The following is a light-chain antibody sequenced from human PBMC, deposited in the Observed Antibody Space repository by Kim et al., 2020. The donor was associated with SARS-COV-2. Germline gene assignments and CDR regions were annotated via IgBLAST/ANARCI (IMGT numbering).Light chain of an antibody. CDR3: QKYNGAPWT. V-gene: IGKV1-27*01. CDR1: QGISSN. Sequence: DIQMTQSPSSLSASVGDRVTITCRASQGISSNVAWYQRKPGDVPKLLIYDASALLSGVPSRFSGSGSGTDFTLTISSLQPEDVATYYCQKYNGAPWTFGQGTKVDIK. CDR2: DAS. J-gene: IGKJ1*01.